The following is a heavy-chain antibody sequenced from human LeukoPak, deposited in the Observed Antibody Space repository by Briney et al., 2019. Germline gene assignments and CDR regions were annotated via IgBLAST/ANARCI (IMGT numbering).Heavy chain of an antibody. D-gene: IGHD3-3*01. Sequence: GGSLRLSCAASGFTFSSYDMHWVRQAPGKGLEWVAVIWYDGSNKYYADSVKGRFTISRDNSKNTLYLQMNSLRAEDTAVYYCARMYYDFWSGSFPARSWGYFDYWGQGTLVTVSS. V-gene: IGHV3-33*01. CDR1: GFTFSSYD. CDR3: ARMYYDFWSGSFPARSWGYFDY. CDR2: IWYDGSNK. J-gene: IGHJ4*02.